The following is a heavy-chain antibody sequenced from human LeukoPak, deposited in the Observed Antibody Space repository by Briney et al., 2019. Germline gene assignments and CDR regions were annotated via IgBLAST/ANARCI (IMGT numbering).Heavy chain of an antibody. Sequence: PSETLSLTCTVSGGSISSYYWSWIRQPAGKGLEWIGRIYTSGSTNYNPSLKSRVTMSVDTSKNQFSLKLSSVTAADTAVYYCARSITFGRVIVRNYFDYWGQGTLVTVSS. CDR3: ARSITFGRVIVRNYFDY. CDR2: IYTSGST. V-gene: IGHV4-4*07. CDR1: GGSISSYY. D-gene: IGHD3-16*02. J-gene: IGHJ4*02.